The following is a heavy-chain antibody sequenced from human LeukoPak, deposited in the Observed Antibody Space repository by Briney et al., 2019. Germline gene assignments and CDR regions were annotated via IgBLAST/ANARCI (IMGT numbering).Heavy chain of an antibody. CDR2: INPRSGDT. V-gene: IGHV1-2*06. J-gene: IGHJ5*02. CDR1: GYTFTAYY. Sequence: GASVKVSCKASGYTFTAYYMHWVRQAPGQGLEWMGRINPRSGDTNYAQKFQDRVTMTRDTSVSTAYMEISRLRYDDTAVYYCGRGIQSFDPWGQGTLVTVSS. CDR3: GRGIQSFDP.